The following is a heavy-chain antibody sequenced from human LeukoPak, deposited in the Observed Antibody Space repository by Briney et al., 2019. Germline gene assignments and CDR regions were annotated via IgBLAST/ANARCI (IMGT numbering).Heavy chain of an antibody. J-gene: IGHJ3*02. V-gene: IGHV4-39*01. CDR1: GGSISSSSYY. D-gene: IGHD3-10*01. Sequence: SETLSLTCTVSGGSISSSSYYWGWIRQPPGKGLEWIGSIYYSGSTYYNPSLKSRVTISVDTSKNQFSLKLSSVTAADTAVYYYERQGLLLWFGESKRAFDMWGQGTMVTVSS. CDR3: ERQGLLLWFGESKRAFDM. CDR2: IYYSGST.